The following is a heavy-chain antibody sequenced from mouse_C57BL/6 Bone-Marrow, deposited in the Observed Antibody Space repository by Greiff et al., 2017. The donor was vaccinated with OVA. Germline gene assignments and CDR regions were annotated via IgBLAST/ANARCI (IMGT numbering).Heavy chain of an antibody. Sequence: VQLQQPGAELVKPGASVKMSCKASGYTFTSYWITWVKQRPGQGLEWIGDIYPGSGSTNYNEKFKSKATLTVDTSSSTAYMQLSSLTSEDSAVYFCARLGLVPSYFDYWGQGTTLTVSS. J-gene: IGHJ2*01. D-gene: IGHD4-1*01. V-gene: IGHV1-55*01. CDR1: GYTFTSYW. CDR3: ARLGLVPSYFDY. CDR2: IYPGSGST.